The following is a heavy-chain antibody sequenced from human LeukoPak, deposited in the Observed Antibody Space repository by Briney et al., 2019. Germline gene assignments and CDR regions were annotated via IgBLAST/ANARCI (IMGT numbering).Heavy chain of an antibody. CDR1: GFTFSSYW. J-gene: IGHJ6*03. CDR3: ARDGSGSYYNPYYYYYMDV. D-gene: IGHD3-10*01. V-gene: IGHV3-7*01. CDR2: IKQDGSEK. Sequence: QPGGSLRLSCAASGFTFSSYWMSWVRQAPGKGLEWVANIKQDGSEKYYVDSVKGRFTISRDNAKNSLYLQMNSLRAEDTAVYYCARDGSGSYYNPYYYYYMDVWGKGTTVTVSS.